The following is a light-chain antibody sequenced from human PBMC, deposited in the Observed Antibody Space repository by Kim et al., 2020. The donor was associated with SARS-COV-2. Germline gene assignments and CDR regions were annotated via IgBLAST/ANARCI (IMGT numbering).Light chain of an antibody. J-gene: IGKJ1*01. CDR3: QQSYSAPRT. CDR1: QSIGTY. V-gene: IGKV1-39*01. Sequence: ASVGDRVTITCRASQSIGTYLKWYQQKPGKAPNLLIYAASSLQSGVPSRFSGSGSGTDFTLTINSLQPEDFAIYYCQQSYSAPRTFGQGTKVDIK. CDR2: AAS.